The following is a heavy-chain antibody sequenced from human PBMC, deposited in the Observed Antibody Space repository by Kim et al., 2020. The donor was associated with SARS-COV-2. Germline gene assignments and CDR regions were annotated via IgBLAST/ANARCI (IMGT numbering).Heavy chain of an antibody. Sequence: SETLSLTCSVSGASISSSYYYWTWIRQLPGKGLEYIGYIYYSGIPTYNPALKSRVTISADTSKNHFSLNLSSVTAADTAIYFCAARQYRGPIDSWGQGAL. V-gene: IGHV4-31*03. CDR3: AARQYRGPIDS. J-gene: IGHJ4*02. D-gene: IGHD5-12*01. CDR1: GASISSSYYY. CDR2: IYYSGIP.